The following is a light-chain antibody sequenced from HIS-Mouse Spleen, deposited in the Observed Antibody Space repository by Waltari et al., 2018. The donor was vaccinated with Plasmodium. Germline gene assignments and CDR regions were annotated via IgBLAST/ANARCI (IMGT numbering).Light chain of an antibody. Sequence: DIQMTQSPSTLSASVGDSCTITCRASQSIRSWLAWYQQKPGKAPKLLIYKASSLESGVPSRFSGSGSGTEFTLTISSLQPDDFATYYCQQYNSYWTFGQGTKVEIK. CDR3: QQYNSYWT. V-gene: IGKV1-5*03. CDR1: QSIRSW. J-gene: IGKJ1*01. CDR2: KAS.